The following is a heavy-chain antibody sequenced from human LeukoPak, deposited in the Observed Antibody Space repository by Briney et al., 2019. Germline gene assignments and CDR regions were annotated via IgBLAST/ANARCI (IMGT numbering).Heavy chain of an antibody. CDR3: ARDYYDSSVSRYFDL. V-gene: IGHV4-39*07. CDR1: GGSISSSSYY. D-gene: IGHD3-22*01. J-gene: IGHJ2*01. Sequence: SETLSLTCTVSGGSISSSSYYWGWIRQPPGKGLEWIGSIYYSGSTYYNPSPKSRVTISVDTSKNQFSLKLSSVTAADTAVYYCARDYYDSSVSRYFDLWGRGTLVTVSS. CDR2: IYYSGST.